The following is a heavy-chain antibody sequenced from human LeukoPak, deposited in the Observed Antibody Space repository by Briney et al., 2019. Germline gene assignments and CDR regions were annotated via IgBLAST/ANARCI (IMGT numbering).Heavy chain of an antibody. J-gene: IGHJ3*02. CDR3: ARIDYYDNSGYFPTDAFDI. D-gene: IGHD3-22*01. V-gene: IGHV5-51*01. CDR1: GYIFTKYW. CDR2: IYPGDSDI. Sequence: GESLKISCKGSGYIFTKYWIGWVRQMPGKGLEWMGIIYPGDSDIRYGPSFQGQVTISADKSISTAYLQWSSLRASDTAMYYCARIDYYDNSGYFPTDAFDIWGQGTMVTVSS.